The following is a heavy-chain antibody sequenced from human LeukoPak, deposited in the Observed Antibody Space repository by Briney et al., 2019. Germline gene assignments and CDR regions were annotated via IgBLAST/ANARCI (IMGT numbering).Heavy chain of an antibody. CDR3: ARGYYDSSGYSPFGY. Sequence: GGSLRLSCAASGFTVSSNYMSWVRQAPGKGLEWVSVIYSGGSTYYVDSVKGRFTISRDNSKNTLYLQMNSLRAEDTAVYYCARGYYDSSGYSPFGYWGQGTLVTVSS. J-gene: IGHJ4*02. V-gene: IGHV3-53*01. CDR1: GFTVSSNY. CDR2: IYSGGST. D-gene: IGHD3-22*01.